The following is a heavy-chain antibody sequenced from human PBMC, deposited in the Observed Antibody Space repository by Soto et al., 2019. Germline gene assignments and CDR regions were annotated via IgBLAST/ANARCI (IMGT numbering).Heavy chain of an antibody. Sequence: PVGSLGLSCAASGFTFSSYAMHWVRQAPGKGLEWVAVISYDGSNKYYADSVKGRFTISRDNSKNTLYLQMNSLRAEDTAVYYCARPLATVVTKYYGMDVWGQGNTVRVS. D-gene: IGHD4-17*01. J-gene: IGHJ6*02. CDR2: ISYDGSNK. CDR3: ARPLATVVTKYYGMDV. V-gene: IGHV3-30-3*01. CDR1: GFTFSSYA.